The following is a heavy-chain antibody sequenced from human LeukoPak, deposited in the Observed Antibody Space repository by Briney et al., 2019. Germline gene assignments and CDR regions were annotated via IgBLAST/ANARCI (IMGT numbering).Heavy chain of an antibody. CDR3: ARGGIRGYSYGYADY. D-gene: IGHD5-18*01. J-gene: IGHJ4*02. CDR1: GYTFTSYD. V-gene: IGHV1-8*03. CDR2: MNPNSGNT. Sequence: ASVKVSCKASGYTFTSYDINLVRQATGQGLEWMGWMNPNSGNTGYAQKFQGRVTITRNTSISTAYMELSSLISEDTAVYYRARGGIRGYSYGYADYWGQGTLVTVSS.